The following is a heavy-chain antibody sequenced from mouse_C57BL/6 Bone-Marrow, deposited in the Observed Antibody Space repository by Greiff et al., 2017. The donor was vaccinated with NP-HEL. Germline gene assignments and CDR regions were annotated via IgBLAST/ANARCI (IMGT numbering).Heavy chain of an antibody. J-gene: IGHJ1*03. V-gene: IGHV1-64*01. D-gene: IGHD2-12*01. Sequence: QVQLQQPGAELVKPGASVKLSCKASGYTFTSYWMHWVKQRPGQGLEWIGMIHPNSGSTNYNEKFKSKATLTVDKSSSTAYMKLSSLTSEDSAVYYCASYSLYWYFDVWGTGTTVTVSS. CDR1: GYTFTSYW. CDR2: IHPNSGST. CDR3: ASYSLYWYFDV.